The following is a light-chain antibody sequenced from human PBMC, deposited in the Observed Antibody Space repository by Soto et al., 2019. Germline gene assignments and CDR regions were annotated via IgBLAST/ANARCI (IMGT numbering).Light chain of an antibody. J-gene: IGKJ3*01. V-gene: IGKV1-5*01. CDR3: PG. CDR2: DAS. Sequence: EDRVTITYRASRSISKWLAWYQQKPGKDTKLLIYDASSLQSGVPSRVSGSGSGTDFTITIFFFQAEDRQTYSCPGFG. CDR1: RSISKW.